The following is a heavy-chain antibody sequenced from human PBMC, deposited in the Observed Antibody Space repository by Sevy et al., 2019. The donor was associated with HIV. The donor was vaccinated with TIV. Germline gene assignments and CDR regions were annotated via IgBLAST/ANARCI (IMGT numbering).Heavy chain of an antibody. CDR1: GFKFSDYW. Sequence: GGSLRHSCAASGFKFSDYWMSWVRQSPGKGLEWVATIKQDESEKYYVESVKGRFAISRDNGKNSVSLQMNGLRVEDTALYYCAREVGGFNWRPYYFDSWGQGTLVTVSS. D-gene: IGHD3-3*01. CDR2: IKQDESEK. CDR3: AREVGGFNWRPYYFDS. V-gene: IGHV3-7*01. J-gene: IGHJ4*02.